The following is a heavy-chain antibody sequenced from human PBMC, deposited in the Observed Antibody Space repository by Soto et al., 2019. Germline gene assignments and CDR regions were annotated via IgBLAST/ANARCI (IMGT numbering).Heavy chain of an antibody. CDR1: GYNFTNYW. CDR2: IYPGDSYT. V-gene: IGHV5-51*03. Sequence: EVQLVQSGGEVRKPGESLKISCKGSGYNFTNYWVGWVSQMPGNGLEWMGIIYPGDSYTRYSPSFQGQVTISADKSISTAYLQWSSLMASDSAMYYCARGGDYSSIDYWGQGTLVTVSS. D-gene: IGHD4-4*01. J-gene: IGHJ4*02. CDR3: ARGGDYSSIDY.